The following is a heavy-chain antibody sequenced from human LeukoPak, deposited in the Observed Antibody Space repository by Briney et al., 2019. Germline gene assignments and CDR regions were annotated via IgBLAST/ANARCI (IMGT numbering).Heavy chain of an antibody. Sequence: SETLSLTCTVSGGSISNYHWSWIRQPAGKGLEWIGQIHTSGSTNYNPPLKSRVTMSIDTPEDQLSLTIRSVTAADTAVYYCARRDISSGWSFDYWGQGTLVTVSS. J-gene: IGHJ4*02. V-gene: IGHV4-4*07. CDR1: GGSISNYH. CDR3: ARRDISSGWSFDY. CDR2: IHTSGST. D-gene: IGHD6-19*01.